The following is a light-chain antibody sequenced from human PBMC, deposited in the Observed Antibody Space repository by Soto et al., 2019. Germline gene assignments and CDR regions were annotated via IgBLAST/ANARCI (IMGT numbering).Light chain of an antibody. Sequence: EIVLTQSPGTLSLSPGERATLSCRASQSVSSSYLAWYQQKPGQAPGLLIYGASSRATGIPDRFSGSGSGTDFTLTISRLEPEDFAVYYCQQYGSSPGITFGQGTRREIK. CDR1: QSVSSSY. CDR2: GAS. CDR3: QQYGSSPGIT. J-gene: IGKJ5*01. V-gene: IGKV3-20*01.